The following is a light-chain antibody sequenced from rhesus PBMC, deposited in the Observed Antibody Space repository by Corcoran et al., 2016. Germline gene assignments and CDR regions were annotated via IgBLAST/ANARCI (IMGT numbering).Light chain of an antibody. CDR2: KAS. CDR1: ENVYNY. CDR3: QHGYGTPYS. Sequence: DIQMTQSPSSLSASVGDRVTITCRASENVYNYLNWYQQKPGKAPKRRIYKASTLQSGVPSRFSGSGSGTEYTFTISSLQPEDVATYYCQHGYGTPYSFGQGTKVEIK. V-gene: IGKV1-74*01. J-gene: IGKJ2*01.